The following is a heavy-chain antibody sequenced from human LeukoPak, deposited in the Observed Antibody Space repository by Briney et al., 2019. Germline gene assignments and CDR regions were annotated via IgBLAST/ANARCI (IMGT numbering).Heavy chain of an antibody. V-gene: IGHV3-21*01. J-gene: IGHJ3*02. CDR2: ISSSSAYI. CDR1: GFTFSSYS. Sequence: GGSLRLSCAATGFTFSSYSMNWVRQAPGKGLEWVSFISSSSAYISYADSVKGRFTISRDNAKNSLYLQMNNLRAEDTAVYYCAKKMDDAFDIWGQGTMVTVSS. D-gene: IGHD5-24*01. CDR3: AKKMDDAFDI.